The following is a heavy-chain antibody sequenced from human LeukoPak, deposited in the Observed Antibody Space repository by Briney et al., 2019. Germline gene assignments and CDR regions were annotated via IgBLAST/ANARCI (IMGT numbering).Heavy chain of an antibody. CDR2: ISGSGGST. V-gene: IGHV3-23*01. CDR3: AKGDLYCSSTSCYNY. Sequence: GGSLRLSCAASGFTFSSYAMSWVRQAPGKGLEWVSAISGSGGSTYYADSVKGRFTISRDNSKNTLYLQMNSLRAEDTAVYYCAKGDLYCSSTSCYNYWGQGTLVTVSS. D-gene: IGHD2-2*02. CDR1: GFTFSSYA. J-gene: IGHJ4*02.